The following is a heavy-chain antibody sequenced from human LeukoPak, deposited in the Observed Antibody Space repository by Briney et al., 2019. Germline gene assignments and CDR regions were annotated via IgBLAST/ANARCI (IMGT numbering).Heavy chain of an antibody. CDR3: AKKGRMIVCFERETDPFDI. V-gene: IGHV3-23*01. CDR2: VSGSGGAT. CDR1: GFTFSSLA. Sequence: GGSLRLSCTASGFTFSSLAMHWVRQAPGKGLEWVSAVSGSGGATHYADSVRGRFTISRDNSKNTLYLQMNSLRDEDTALYYCAKKGRMIVCFERETDPFDIWGQGTMVTVSS. J-gene: IGHJ3*02. D-gene: IGHD3-22*01.